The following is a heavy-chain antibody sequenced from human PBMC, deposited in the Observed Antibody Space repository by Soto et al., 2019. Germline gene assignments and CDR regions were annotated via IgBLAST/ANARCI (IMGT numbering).Heavy chain of an antibody. CDR3: ARDSGYSGYVDY. V-gene: IGHV3-11*01. CDR1: GFTFRYYY. Sequence: GLTLRLSCAASGFTFRYYYMSWIRQAPGKGLEWVSYISSSDSTIYYADSVKGRFTISRDNAKNSLYLQMNSLRAEDTAVYYCARDSGYSGYVDYWGQGTRGTVSS. J-gene: IGHJ4*02. D-gene: IGHD5-12*01. CDR2: ISSSDSTI.